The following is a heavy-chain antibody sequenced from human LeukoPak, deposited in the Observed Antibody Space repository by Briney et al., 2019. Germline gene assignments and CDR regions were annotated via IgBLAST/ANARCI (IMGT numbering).Heavy chain of an antibody. CDR1: GFTFSSYA. CDR2: IGGSGGST. Sequence: GGSLRLSCAASGFTFSSYAMSWVRQAPGKGLEWVSAIGGSGGSTYYADSVKGRFTISRDNSKNTLYLQMNSLRAEDTAVYYCAKDHYPPPDIVVVPAAPNDAFDIWGQGTMVTVSS. V-gene: IGHV3-23*01. J-gene: IGHJ3*02. D-gene: IGHD2-2*01. CDR3: AKDHYPPPDIVVVPAAPNDAFDI.